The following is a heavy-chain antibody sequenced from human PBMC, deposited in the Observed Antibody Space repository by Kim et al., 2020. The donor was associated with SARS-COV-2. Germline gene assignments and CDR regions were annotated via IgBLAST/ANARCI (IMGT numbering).Heavy chain of an antibody. CDR3: ASEVYSYGYQYYYYGMDV. Sequence: GGSLRLSCAASGFTFSSYAMHWVRQAPGKGLEWVAVISYDGSNKYYADSVKGRFTISRDNSKNTLYLQMNSLRSEDTAVYYCASEVYSYGYQYYYYGMDV. J-gene: IGHJ6*01. CDR2: ISYDGSNK. CDR1: GFTFSSYA. V-gene: IGHV3-30-3*01. D-gene: IGHD5-18*01.